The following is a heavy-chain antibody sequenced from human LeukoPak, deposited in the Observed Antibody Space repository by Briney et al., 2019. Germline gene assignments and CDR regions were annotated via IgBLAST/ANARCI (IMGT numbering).Heavy chain of an antibody. D-gene: IGHD2-2*01. CDR1: GFTFSSYS. J-gene: IGHJ4*02. Sequence: SGGSLGLSCAASGFTFSSYSMNWVRQAPGKGLEWVSYISSSSSTIYYADSEKGRFTISRDNAKNSLYLQMNSLRAEDTAVYYCARAQNRVVPAAINYWGQGTLVTVSS. CDR3: ARAQNRVVPAAINY. V-gene: IGHV3-48*01. CDR2: ISSSSSTI.